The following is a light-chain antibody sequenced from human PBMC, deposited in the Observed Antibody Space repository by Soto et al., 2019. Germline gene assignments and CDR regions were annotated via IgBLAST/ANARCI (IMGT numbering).Light chain of an antibody. CDR1: QTIYSN. CDR2: HAS. J-gene: IGKJ4*01. CDR3: QQYIRWPLT. Sequence: IGMTQSPATLSVSPGERVTLSCRASQTIYSNVAWYQQRPGQSPRLLIYHASSRATGIPARFSGSGSGTEFTLTINSLQSEDFAVYYCQQYIRWPLTFGGGTKVDIK. V-gene: IGKV3-15*01.